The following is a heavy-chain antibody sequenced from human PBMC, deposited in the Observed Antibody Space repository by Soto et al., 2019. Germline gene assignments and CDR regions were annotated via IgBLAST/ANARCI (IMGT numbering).Heavy chain of an antibody. J-gene: IGHJ4*02. CDR3: ARSHYTYGLLIDY. CDR2: VYSTGST. V-gene: IGHV4-39*01. CDR1: GDSITTNGYY. Sequence: SETLSLTCSVSGDSITTNGYYWGWVRQPPGKGLQWIGNVYSTGSTFSHPSLTSRVFISVDTSKNKFSLRLTSVTAADTAVYYCARSHYTYGLLIDYWGPGIMVTVSS. D-gene: IGHD2-8*01.